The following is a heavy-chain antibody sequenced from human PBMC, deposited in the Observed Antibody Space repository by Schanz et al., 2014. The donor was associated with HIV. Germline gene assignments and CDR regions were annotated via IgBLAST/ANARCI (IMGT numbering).Heavy chain of an antibody. J-gene: IGHJ2*01. D-gene: IGHD2-15*01. CDR3: ALSRPSGYGGSWYFDL. V-gene: IGHV3-11*01. CDR1: GGSFSGYY. CDR2: IDSDGESK. Sequence: QVQLQQWGAGLLRPSETLSLKCAVYGGSFSGYYWTWIRQSSGKGLEWVSSIDSDGESKFYTDSVEGRFTVSRDNAKNSLFLQMNSLRAEDTAVYYCALSRPSGYGGSWYFDLWGRGTLVAVSS.